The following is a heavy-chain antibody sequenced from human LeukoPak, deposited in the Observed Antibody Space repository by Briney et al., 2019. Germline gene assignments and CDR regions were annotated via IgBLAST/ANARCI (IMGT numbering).Heavy chain of an antibody. Sequence: GGSLRLSCAASGLSFTSYAMSWVRQAPGKGLDWVSGISGSGTTIYYADSAKGRFTISRDNSKNTLYLQMNSLRAEDTAIYYCATKGLVSVPSRYHFDYWGQGTLVTVSS. D-gene: IGHD2-2*01. V-gene: IGHV3-23*01. CDR1: GLSFTSYA. CDR3: ATKGLVSVPSRYHFDY. CDR2: ISGSGTTI. J-gene: IGHJ4*02.